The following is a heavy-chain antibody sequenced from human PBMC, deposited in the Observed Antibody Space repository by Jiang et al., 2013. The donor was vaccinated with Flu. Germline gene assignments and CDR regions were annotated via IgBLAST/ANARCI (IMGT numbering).Heavy chain of an antibody. CDR3: ARLRIAESYYFDY. Sequence: QGQVTISADKSISTAYLQWSSLKASDTAMYYCARLRIAESYYFDYWGQGTLVTVSS. D-gene: IGHD2-15*01. J-gene: IGHJ4*02. V-gene: IGHV5-51*01.